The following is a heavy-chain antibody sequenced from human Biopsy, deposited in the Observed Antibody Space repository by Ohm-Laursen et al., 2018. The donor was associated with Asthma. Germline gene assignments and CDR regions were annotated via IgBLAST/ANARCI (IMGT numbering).Heavy chain of an antibody. D-gene: IGHD1-14*01. J-gene: IGHJ4*02. V-gene: IGHV3-53*01. CDR1: GFAVSRDY. CDR2: IYSGGTS. CDR3: TTLTLFFDSSEGTPIDY. Sequence: SLRLSCAASGFAVSRDYMFWVRQAPGKGLEWVSVIYSGGTSHTADSVRGRFTISRDYSKNTLHLQMHSLRAEDTAVYYCTTLTLFFDSSEGTPIDYWGPGTRVTVSS.